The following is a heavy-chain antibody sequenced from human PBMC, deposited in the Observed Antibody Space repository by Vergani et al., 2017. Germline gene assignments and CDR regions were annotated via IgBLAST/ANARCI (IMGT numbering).Heavy chain of an antibody. J-gene: IGHJ6*03. CDR1: GYSISSGYY. V-gene: IGHV4-31*03. CDR3: ARQKDYYMDV. CDR2: IYYSGTT. Sequence: QVQLQESGPGLVKPSETLSLTCTVSGYSISSGYYWSWVRQRPGMGLDWIGYIYYSGTTYYNPSLESRLTISLDTSENHLSLKLTSVTAADTAVYYCARQKDYYMDVWGKGP.